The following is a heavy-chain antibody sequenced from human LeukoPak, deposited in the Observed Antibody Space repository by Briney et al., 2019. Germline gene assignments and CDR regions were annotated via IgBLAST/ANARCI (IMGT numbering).Heavy chain of an antibody. V-gene: IGHV1-18*01. CDR1: GYTFTSYG. J-gene: IGHJ4*02. CDR3: ARDPGQYYDILTGYYTPYYFDY. D-gene: IGHD3-9*01. Sequence: ASVKVSCKASGYTFTSYGISWVRQAPGQGLEWMGRISTYNGDTDYAQKLQGRVTMTTDTSTSTAYMELRSLRSDDTAVYYCARDPGQYYDILTGYYTPYYFDYWGQGTLVTVSS. CDR2: ISTYNGDT.